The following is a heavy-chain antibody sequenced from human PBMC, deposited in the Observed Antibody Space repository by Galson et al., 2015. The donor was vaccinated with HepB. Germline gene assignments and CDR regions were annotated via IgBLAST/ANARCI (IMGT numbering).Heavy chain of an antibody. D-gene: IGHD1-1*01. CDR2: ISSNGGST. CDR3: VKDVGRSLHSY. CDR1: GFTFSSYA. Sequence: SLRLSCAASGFTFSSYAMHWVRQAPGKGLEYVSAISSNGGSTYYADSVKGRFTISRDNSKNTLYLQMSSLRAEDTAVYYCVKDVGRSLHSYWGQGTLVTVSS. J-gene: IGHJ4*02. V-gene: IGHV3-64D*06.